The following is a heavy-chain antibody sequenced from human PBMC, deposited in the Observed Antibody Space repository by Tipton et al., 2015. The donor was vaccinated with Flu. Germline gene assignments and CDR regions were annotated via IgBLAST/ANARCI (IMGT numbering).Heavy chain of an antibody. Sequence: TLSLTCTVSGGSISSYYWSWIRQPAGKGLEWIGRIYTSGSTNYNPSLKSRVTMSVDTSKNQFSLKLSSVTAADTAVYYCARGSRYCTNGVCYPWFDPWGQGTLVTVSS. CDR1: GGSISSYY. D-gene: IGHD2-8*01. CDR2: IYTSGST. J-gene: IGHJ5*02. CDR3: ARGSRYCTNGVCYPWFDP. V-gene: IGHV4-4*07.